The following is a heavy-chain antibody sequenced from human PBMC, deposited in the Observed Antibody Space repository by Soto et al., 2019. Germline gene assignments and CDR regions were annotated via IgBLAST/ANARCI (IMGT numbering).Heavy chain of an antibody. CDR1: GGCISSTHW. CDR2: FYHSRLP. CDR3: ARHLAPLAFDI. V-gene: IGHV4-4*02. Sequence: SETLSLTCAVCGGCISSTHWWSWVRHLPQKRLDWIRNFYHSRLPNYNPPVKSPVTISVAQPKNQFSLKLISVTAADTAVYYCARHLAPLAFDIWAQGTMVTVSS. J-gene: IGHJ3*02.